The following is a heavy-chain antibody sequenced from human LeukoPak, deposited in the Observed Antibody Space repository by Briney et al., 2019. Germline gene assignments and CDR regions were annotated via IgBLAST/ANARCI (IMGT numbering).Heavy chain of an antibody. CDR1: GYSISSGYY. CDR3: ARLKEADTAMVTDY. Sequence: PSETLSLTCTVSGYSISSGYYWGWIRQPPGKGLEWIGSIYHSGSTYYNPSLKSRVTISVDTSKNQFSLKLSSVTAADTAVYYCARLKEADTAMVTDYWGQGTLVTVSS. V-gene: IGHV4-38-2*02. D-gene: IGHD5-18*01. J-gene: IGHJ4*02. CDR2: IYHSGST.